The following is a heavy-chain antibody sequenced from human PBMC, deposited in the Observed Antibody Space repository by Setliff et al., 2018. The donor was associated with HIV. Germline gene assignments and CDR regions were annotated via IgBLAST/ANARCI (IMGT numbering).Heavy chain of an antibody. J-gene: IGHJ3*01. CDR3: ARHRGSYLDPLDV. V-gene: IGHV4-4*08. CDR1: GGSIRSFF. Sequence: SETLSLTCTVSGGSIRSFFWSWIRQPPGKGLEWIGHIYTSGRTNYNPSLKSRVTISVDTSKNQFSLNLSSVTAADTAVYYCARHRGSYLDPLDVWGRGTMVTVS. CDR2: IYTSGRT. D-gene: IGHD1-26*01.